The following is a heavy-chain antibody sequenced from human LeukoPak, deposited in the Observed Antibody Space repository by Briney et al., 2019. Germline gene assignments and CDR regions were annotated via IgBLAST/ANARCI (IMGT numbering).Heavy chain of an antibody. CDR1: GGSISSCY. D-gene: IGHD3-10*01. Sequence: SETLSLTCTVSGGSISSCYWSWIRQPPGKGLEWIGYIYYSGSTNYNPSLKSRVTISVDTSKNQFSLKLSSVTAADTAVYYCARASPHYYGSGSYLIFFDYWGQGTLVTVSS. CDR3: ARASPHYYGSGSYLIFFDY. J-gene: IGHJ4*02. CDR2: IYYSGST. V-gene: IGHV4-59*01.